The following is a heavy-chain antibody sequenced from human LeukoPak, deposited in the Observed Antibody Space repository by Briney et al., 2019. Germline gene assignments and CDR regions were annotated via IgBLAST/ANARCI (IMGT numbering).Heavy chain of an antibody. J-gene: IGHJ4*02. Sequence: PSGTLSLTCTVSGGSISSYYWSWIRQPPGKGLEWIGYIYYSGSTNYNPSLKSRVTISVDTSKNQFSLKLSSVTAADTAVYYCARERGAGPFDYWGQGTLVTVSS. V-gene: IGHV4-59*01. D-gene: IGHD6-19*01. CDR3: ARERGAGPFDY. CDR1: GGSISSYY. CDR2: IYYSGST.